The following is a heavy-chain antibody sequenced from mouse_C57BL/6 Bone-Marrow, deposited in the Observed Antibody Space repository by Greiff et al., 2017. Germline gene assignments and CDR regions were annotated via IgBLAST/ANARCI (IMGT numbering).Heavy chain of an antibody. CDR1: GYTFTGYG. CDR2: IYPRSGNT. J-gene: IGHJ2*01. D-gene: IGHD5-1*01. CDR3: ARSEYVWYPYYFDY. Sequence: QVQLQQSGAELARPGASVTLSCKASGYTFTGYGISWVKQRTGQGLEWIGEIYPRSGNTYYNEKFKGKATLTADKSSSTAYMELRSLTSEDSAVYFCARSEYVWYPYYFDYWGQGTTLTVSS. V-gene: IGHV1-81*01.